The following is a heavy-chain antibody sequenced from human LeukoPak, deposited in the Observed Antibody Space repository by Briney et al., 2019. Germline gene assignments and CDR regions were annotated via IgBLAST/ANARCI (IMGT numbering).Heavy chain of an antibody. J-gene: IGHJ3*02. Sequence: PGGSLRLSCAASGFTFDDYAMHWVRQAPGKGLEWVSLISWDGGSTYYADSVKGRFTISRDNSKNSLYLQMNSLRAEDTALYYCAKCLYGDYVSAFDIWGQGTMVTVSS. CDR2: ISWDGGST. CDR3: AKCLYGDYVSAFDI. D-gene: IGHD4-17*01. V-gene: IGHV3-43D*03. CDR1: GFTFDDYA.